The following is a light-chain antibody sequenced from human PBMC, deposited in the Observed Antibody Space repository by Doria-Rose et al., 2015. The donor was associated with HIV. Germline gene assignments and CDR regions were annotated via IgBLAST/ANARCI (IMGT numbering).Light chain of an antibody. V-gene: IGKV3-20*01. CDR3: HQYGTSWT. Sequence: TQSPGTLSLSPGERATLSCRASQSFSSTYLAWYQQKPGQAPSLVIYDGSTRATGIPDGFSASGSGTDFTLTINRLEPEDFALYYCHQYGTSWTFGQGTEVEI. CDR2: DGS. CDR1: QSFSSTY. J-gene: IGKJ1*01.